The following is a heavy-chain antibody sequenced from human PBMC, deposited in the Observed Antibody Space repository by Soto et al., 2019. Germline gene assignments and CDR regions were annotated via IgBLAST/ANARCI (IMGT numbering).Heavy chain of an antibody. CDR3: ARDRGFGELFSRKNYYYYGMDV. CDR2: ISAYNGNT. D-gene: IGHD3-10*01. J-gene: IGHJ6*02. V-gene: IGHV1-18*01. CDR1: GYTFTSYG. Sequence: GASVKVSCKASGYTFTSYGISCVRQAPGQGLEWMGWISAYNGNTNYAQKLQGRVTMTTDTSTSTAYMELRSLRSDDTAVYYCARDRGFGELFSRKNYYYYGMDVWGQGTTVTVSS.